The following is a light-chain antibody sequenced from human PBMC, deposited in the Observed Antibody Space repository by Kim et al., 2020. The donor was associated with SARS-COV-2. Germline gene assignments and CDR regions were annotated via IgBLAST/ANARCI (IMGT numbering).Light chain of an antibody. J-gene: IGKJ4*01. CDR1: QDISIW. Sequence: ASVGYRVIIPCRASQDISIWLAWYQQRPGKAPKLLIYAASSLQSGVPSRFSGSGSGTDFTLTISSLQPEDFATYYCQQANSFPLTFGGGTKVEIK. V-gene: IGKV1-12*01. CDR3: QQANSFPLT. CDR2: AAS.